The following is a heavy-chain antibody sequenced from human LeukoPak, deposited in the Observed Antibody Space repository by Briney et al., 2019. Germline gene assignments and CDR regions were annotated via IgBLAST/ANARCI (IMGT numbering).Heavy chain of an antibody. V-gene: IGHV4-59*01. CDR3: AREVGSQYYGSGSYSAAHFDH. D-gene: IGHD3-10*01. CDR1: GGSISSYY. CDR2: ISDTGTT. Sequence: SETLSLTCTVSGGSISSYYWSWLRQSPGKGLEWIGYISDTGTTNYNPSLSSRVTISVDTSRNQFSLKLNSLTAADTAVYYCAREVGSQYYGSGSYSAAHFDHWGQGTLVTVSS. J-gene: IGHJ4*02.